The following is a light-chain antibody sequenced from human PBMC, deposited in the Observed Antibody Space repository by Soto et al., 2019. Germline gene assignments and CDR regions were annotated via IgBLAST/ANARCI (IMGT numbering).Light chain of an antibody. CDR1: QSVSSN. CDR2: GAS. V-gene: IGKV3-15*01. CDR3: QQYNNWPPWT. J-gene: IGKJ1*01. Sequence: EIEMTQSPVTLSLSAGERATLSCIASQSVSSNLAWYQQKPGQAPRLLIYGASTRATGIPARFSGSGSGTEFTLTISSLQSEDFAVYYCQQYNNWPPWTFGQGAKVDIK.